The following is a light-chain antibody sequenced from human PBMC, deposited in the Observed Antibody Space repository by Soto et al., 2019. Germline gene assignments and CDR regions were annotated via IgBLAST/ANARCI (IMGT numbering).Light chain of an antibody. CDR2: EVS. Sequence: QSALTQPASVSGSPGQSITISCTGTSSDVGGYKYVSWYQQYPGKAPKLMMYEVSNRPSGASNRFSGSKSCNTASLTISGLQAEDEADYYCSSYTTSSPCVFGTGTKVTVL. V-gene: IGLV2-14*01. J-gene: IGLJ1*01. CDR1: SSDVGGYKY. CDR3: SSYTTSSPCV.